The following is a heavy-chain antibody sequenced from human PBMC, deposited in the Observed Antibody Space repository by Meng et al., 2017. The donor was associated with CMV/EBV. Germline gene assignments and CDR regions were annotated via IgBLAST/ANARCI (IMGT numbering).Heavy chain of an antibody. V-gene: IGHV4-61*01. CDR3: ARGGITGSTSAWYAPNYFDF. D-gene: IGHD6-19*01. CDR2: IYYSGST. Sequence: ANYSWAWIRQPPGKVLEWFGYIYYSGSTIYNPSLKSRVTMSVDTSKNQFSLKVNSVTTTDTAVYYCARGGITGSTSAWYAPNYFDFWGQGALVTVSS. J-gene: IGHJ4*02. CDR1: ANYS.